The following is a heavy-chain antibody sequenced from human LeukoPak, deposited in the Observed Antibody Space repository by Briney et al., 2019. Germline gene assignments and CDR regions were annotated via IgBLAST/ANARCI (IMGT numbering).Heavy chain of an antibody. Sequence: GGSPRLSCAASGFTFSSYAMSWVRQAPGKGLEWVSAISGSGGSTYYADSVKGRFTISRDNSKNTLYLQMNSLRAEDTAVYYCAKALRITIFGVVITSYFDYWGQGTLVTVSS. CDR3: AKALRITIFGVVITSYFDY. CDR1: GFTFSSYA. J-gene: IGHJ4*02. D-gene: IGHD3-3*01. CDR2: ISGSGGST. V-gene: IGHV3-23*01.